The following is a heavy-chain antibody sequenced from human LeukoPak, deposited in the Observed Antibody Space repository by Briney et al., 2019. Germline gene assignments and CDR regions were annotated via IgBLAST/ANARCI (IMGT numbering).Heavy chain of an antibody. J-gene: IGHJ6*02. Sequence: ASVKVSCKASGYTFTGYYMHWVRQAPGQGLEWMGWINPNSGGTNYAQKFQGRVTVTRDTSISTAYMELSRLRSDDTAVYYCARDQGYCSSTSCFNYYYGMDVWGQGTTVTVSS. CDR1: GYTFTGYY. CDR3: ARDQGYCSSTSCFNYYYGMDV. D-gene: IGHD2-2*01. CDR2: INPNSGGT. V-gene: IGHV1-2*02.